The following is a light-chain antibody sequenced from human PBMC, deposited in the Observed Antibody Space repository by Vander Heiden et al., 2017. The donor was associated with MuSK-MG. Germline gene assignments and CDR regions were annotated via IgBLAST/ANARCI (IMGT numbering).Light chain of an antibody. CDR1: SSNIGSNN. V-gene: IGLV1-44*01. CDR3: AAGDDSRIYV. CDR2: SNN. J-gene: IGLJ1*01. Sequence: QSVLTPPPSASGTPGQRVTISCSGSSSNIGSNNVHWYQQLPGTAPKLLIYSNNQRPSGVPDRFSGSKSGTSASLAIRGLQAEDEADYYGAAGDDSRIYVFGTGTKVTVL.